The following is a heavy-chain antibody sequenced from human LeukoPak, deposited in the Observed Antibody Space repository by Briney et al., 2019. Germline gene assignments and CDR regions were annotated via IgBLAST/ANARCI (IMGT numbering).Heavy chain of an antibody. D-gene: IGHD6-19*01. CDR2: ISGSGGSI. CDR1: GFTFRSYN. V-gene: IGHV3-23*01. J-gene: IGHJ4*02. CDR3: AKASHSSGWY. Sequence: PGGSLRLSCAASGFTFRSYNMNWVRQAPGKGLEWVSIISGSGGSIIYADSVKGRFTISRDNSKNTLYLQMNSLRAEDTAVYYCAKASHSSGWYWGQGTLVTVSS.